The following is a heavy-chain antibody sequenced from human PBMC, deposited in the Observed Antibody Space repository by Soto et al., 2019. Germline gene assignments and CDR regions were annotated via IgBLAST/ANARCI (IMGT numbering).Heavy chain of an antibody. CDR1: GFTFNNFA. CDR2: ISSDGDLR. D-gene: IGHD3-9*01. V-gene: IGHV3-23*01. CDR3: AKVSQRLLDLLTGASNLYS. J-gene: IGHJ4*01. Sequence: EVHLLGSGGDLVKPGGSLRLSCAVSGFTFNNFAMSWVRQSPGKGLEWVSTISSDGDLRHYAESVKGRFTISRDNSKSSLPQQMNSLRAEDTALYCCAKVSQRLLDLLTGASNLYSGGHGTLVTGSS.